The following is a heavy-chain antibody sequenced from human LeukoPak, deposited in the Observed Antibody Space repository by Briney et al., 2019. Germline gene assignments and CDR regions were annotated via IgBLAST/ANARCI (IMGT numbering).Heavy chain of an antibody. CDR2: IYTSGST. CDR1: GGSISSYY. Sequence: SETLSLTCTVSGGSISSYYWSWIRQPPGKGQEWIGYIYTSGSTNYNPSLKSRVTISVDTSKNQFSLKLSSVTAADTAVYYCARHETAYFDYWGQGTLVTVSS. V-gene: IGHV4-4*09. CDR3: ARHETAYFDY. J-gene: IGHJ4*02. D-gene: IGHD6-25*01.